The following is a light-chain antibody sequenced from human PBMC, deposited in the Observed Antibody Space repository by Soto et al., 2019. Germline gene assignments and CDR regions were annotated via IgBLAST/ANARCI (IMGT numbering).Light chain of an antibody. Sequence: EIVMKQSPATLSVVPGERATLSCRASQGVASNYLAWYQQKPGQAPRLLIYDASNRATGIPARFSGSGSGTDFTLTISSLEPEDFAVYYCQQRSNWPPWTFGQGTKVDIK. CDR3: QQRSNWPPWT. J-gene: IGKJ1*01. CDR1: QGVASNY. V-gene: IGKV3-11*01. CDR2: DAS.